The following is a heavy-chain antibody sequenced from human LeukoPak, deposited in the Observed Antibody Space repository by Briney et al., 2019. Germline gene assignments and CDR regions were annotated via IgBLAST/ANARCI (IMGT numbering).Heavy chain of an antibody. CDR3: ARGCIRGGCVDS. D-gene: IGHD1-20*01. Sequence: ASVTVSCKASGYSFNSQHIHWVRQAPGQGLEWMGIIIPSGGGTNYAQKFQGRISMTRDTSTSTLYLEMNSLRSDDTAIYYCARGCIRGGCVDSWGRGSLVIVSS. CDR2: IIPSGGGT. J-gene: IGHJ5*01. CDR1: GYSFNSQH. V-gene: IGHV1-46*02.